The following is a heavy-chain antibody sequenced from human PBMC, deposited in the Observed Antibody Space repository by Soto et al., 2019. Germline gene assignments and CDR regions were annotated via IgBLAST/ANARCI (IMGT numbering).Heavy chain of an antibody. D-gene: IGHD3-10*01. J-gene: IGHJ4*02. CDR3: TTDLVGELPGDWGH. CDR2: ILNDAHGGTA. CDR1: GFTFTKAW. Sequence: EVQLVESGGGLVKPGGSLRLSCAGCGFTFTKAWLSWVRQPPGKGLDWVGRILNDAHGGTANYAASVKGRFTISKDDSKTMLFLQMNSLETEGTGVYYCTTDLVGELPGDWGHWGQGTLVTVSS. V-gene: IGHV3-15*01.